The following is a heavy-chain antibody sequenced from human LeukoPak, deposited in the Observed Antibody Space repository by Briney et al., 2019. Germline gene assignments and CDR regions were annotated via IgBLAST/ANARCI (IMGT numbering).Heavy chain of an antibody. V-gene: IGHV1-69*04. D-gene: IGHD3-9*01. CDR2: IIPILGIA. CDR3: TGGYTLYDILTGYQTYGMDV. Sequence: ASVKVSCKASGGTFSSYAISWVRQAPGQGLEWMGRIIPILGIANYAQKFRGRVTITADKSTSTAYMELSSLRSEDTAVYYCTGGYTLYDILTGYQTYGMDVWGQGTTVTVSS. J-gene: IGHJ6*02. CDR1: GGTFSSYA.